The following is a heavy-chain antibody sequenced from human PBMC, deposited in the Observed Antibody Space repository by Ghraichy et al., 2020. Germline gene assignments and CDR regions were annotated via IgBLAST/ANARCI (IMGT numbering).Heavy chain of an antibody. D-gene: IGHD6-6*01. CDR2: ISYDGSNK. CDR1: GFTFSSYA. V-gene: IGHV3-30*04. Sequence: GGSLRLSCAASGFTFSSYAMHWVRQAPGKGLEWVAVISYDGSNKYYADSVKGRFTISRDNSKNTLYLQMNSLRAEDTAVYYCARPGVLGYYYYYMDVWGKGTTVTVSS. CDR3: ARPGVLGYYYYYMDV. J-gene: IGHJ6*03.